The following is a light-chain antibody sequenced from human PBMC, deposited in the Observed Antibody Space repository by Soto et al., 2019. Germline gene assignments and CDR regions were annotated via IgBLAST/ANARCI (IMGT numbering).Light chain of an antibody. Sequence: EIVMTQSPATLSVSPGERATLSCRASQSVSSNLAWYQQKPGQAPRLLIYGASTRATGIPARFSGSGSETEFTSTFSSQRVEACAVHFYQQHSSSPWTFGQGTKVDIK. CDR2: GAS. CDR3: QQHSSSPWT. CDR1: QSVSSN. J-gene: IGKJ1*01. V-gene: IGKV3-15*01.